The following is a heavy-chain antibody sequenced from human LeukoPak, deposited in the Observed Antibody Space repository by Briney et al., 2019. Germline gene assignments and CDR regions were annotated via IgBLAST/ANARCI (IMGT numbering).Heavy chain of an antibody. CDR3: TTGTWIQLWLVDY. CDR1: GFTFSNAW. V-gene: IGHV3-15*01. CDR2: IKSNTDGGTT. Sequence: GGSLRLSCAASGFTFSNAWMSWVRQAPGRGLEWVGHIKSNTDGGTTDYAAPVKGRFTISRDDSKNTLYLQMNSLKTEDTAVYYCTTGTWIQLWLVDYWGQGTLVTVS. D-gene: IGHD5-18*01. J-gene: IGHJ4*02.